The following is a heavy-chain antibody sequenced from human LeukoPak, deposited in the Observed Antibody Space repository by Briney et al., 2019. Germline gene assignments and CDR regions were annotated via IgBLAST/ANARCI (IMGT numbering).Heavy chain of an antibody. V-gene: IGHV3-7*01. CDR2: IKQDGSEK. CDR1: GFTFSSYL. Sequence: GGSLRLSCAASGFTFSSYLMSWVRQAPGKGLEWVANIKQDGSEKYYVDSVKGRFTISRDNAKNSLYLQMNSLRAEDTAVYYCARVGYYGSGGYYMDVWGKGTTVTVSS. CDR3: ARVGYYGSGGYYMDV. D-gene: IGHD3-10*01. J-gene: IGHJ6*03.